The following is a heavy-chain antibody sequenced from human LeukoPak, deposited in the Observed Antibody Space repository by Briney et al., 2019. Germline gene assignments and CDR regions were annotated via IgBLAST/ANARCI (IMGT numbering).Heavy chain of an antibody. CDR1: GFTISTYG. J-gene: IGHJ4*02. CDR2: ISYDGSDK. D-gene: IGHD3-10*01. V-gene: IGHV3-30*03. Sequence: PGGSLRLSCAASGFTISTYGMHWVRQAPGKGLEWVALISYDGSDKYYADSVKGRFTISRDNSKNTLYLQMNSLRAEDTAVYYCARGPTLLWVTWGQGTLVTVSS. CDR3: ARGPTLLWVT.